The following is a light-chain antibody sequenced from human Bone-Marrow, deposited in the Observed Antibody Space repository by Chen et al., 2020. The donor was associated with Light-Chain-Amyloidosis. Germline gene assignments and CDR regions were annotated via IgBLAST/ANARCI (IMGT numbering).Light chain of an antibody. Sequence: SYVLTQPSSVSVAPGQTATIACGGNNIGSTSVHWYQQTPGQAPLLVVYDDSDRPSGIPERLSGSNYGNTATLTISRVADGDEADYYCQVWDRSSDRPVFGGGTKLTVL. V-gene: IGLV3-21*02. J-gene: IGLJ3*02. CDR3: QVWDRSSDRPV. CDR1: NIGSTS. CDR2: DDS.